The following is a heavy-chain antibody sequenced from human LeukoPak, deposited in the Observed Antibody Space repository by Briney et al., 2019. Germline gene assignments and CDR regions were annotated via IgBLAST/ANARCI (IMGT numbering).Heavy chain of an antibody. J-gene: IGHJ5*02. CDR2: IIPTFGTA. Sequence: SVKVSCKASGGTFSSYAISWVRQAPGQGLEWMGGIIPTFGTANYAQKLQGRVTMTTDTSTSTAYMELRSLRSDDTAVYYCARDRPTRIVVVPAAMFRFDPWGQGTLVTVSS. CDR3: ARDRPTRIVVVPAAMFRFDP. D-gene: IGHD2-2*01. V-gene: IGHV1-69*05. CDR1: GGTFSSYA.